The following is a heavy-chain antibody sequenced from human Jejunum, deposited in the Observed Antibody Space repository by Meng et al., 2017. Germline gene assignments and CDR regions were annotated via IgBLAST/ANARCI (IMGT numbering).Heavy chain of an antibody. Sequence: HLQLHQSRSGLVKHSQTLSLTCAVSGGSINSDGYTWSWIRQPPGKGLEWIGYIYHTGSPYYNPSLKSRLTISVDRSENQFSLKLSSVTAADTAVYYCARMDSAFHYFDYWGQGTLVTVSS. J-gene: IGHJ4*02. CDR3: ARMDSAFHYFDY. D-gene: IGHD2-2*03. V-gene: IGHV4-30-2*01. CDR2: IYHTGSP. CDR1: GGSINSDGYT.